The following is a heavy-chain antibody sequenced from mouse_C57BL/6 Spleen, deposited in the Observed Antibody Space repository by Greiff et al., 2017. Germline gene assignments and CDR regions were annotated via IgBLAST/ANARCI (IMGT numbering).Heavy chain of an antibody. CDR3: ARITTVVEGYAMDY. CDR1: GFTFSSYA. Sequence: EVMLVESGGGLVKPGGSLKLSCAASGFTFSSYAMSWVRQTPEKRLEWVATISDGGSYTYYPDNVKGRFTISRDNAKNNLYLQMSHLKSEDTAMYYCARITTVVEGYAMDYWGQGTSVSVS. CDR2: ISDGGSYT. J-gene: IGHJ4*01. V-gene: IGHV5-4*03. D-gene: IGHD1-1*01.